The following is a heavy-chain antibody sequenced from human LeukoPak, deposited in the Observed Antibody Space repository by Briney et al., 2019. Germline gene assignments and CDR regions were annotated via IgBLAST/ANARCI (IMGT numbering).Heavy chain of an antibody. V-gene: IGHV3-64D*06. J-gene: IGHJ5*02. CDR2: ISSNGGST. D-gene: IGHD6-19*01. CDR1: GFTFSSYA. CDR3: VSSSGWYGR. Sequence: GGSLRLSCSASGFTFSSYAMHWVRQAPGKGLEYVSAISSNGGSTYYADSVKGRFIISRDNSKNTLYLQMSSLKTEDTAVYYCVSSSGWYGRWGQGTLVTVSS.